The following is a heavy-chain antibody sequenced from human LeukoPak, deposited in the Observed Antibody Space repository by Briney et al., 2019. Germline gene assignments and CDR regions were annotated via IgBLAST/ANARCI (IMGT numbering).Heavy chain of an antibody. J-gene: IGHJ4*02. V-gene: IGHV4-38-2*01. CDR2: IYRSGST. CDR1: GYSISSGYY. CDR3: AGVHYFDY. Sequence: SETLSLTCAVSGYSISSGYYWGWIRQPPGEGLEWIGSIYRSGSTYYNPSLKSRVTISVDTSKNQFSLKLSSVTAADTAVYYCAGVHYFDYWGQGTLVTVSS. D-gene: IGHD3-10*01.